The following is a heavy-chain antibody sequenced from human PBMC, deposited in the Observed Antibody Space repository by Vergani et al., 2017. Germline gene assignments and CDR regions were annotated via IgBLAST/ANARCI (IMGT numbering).Heavy chain of an antibody. V-gene: IGHV4-59*01. CDR3: ARDDVGYCSGGSCYPTSYGMDV. Sequence: QVQLQESGPGLVKPSETLSLTCTVSGGSISSYYWSWIRQPPGKGLEWIGYIYYSGSTNYNPSLKSRVTISVDTSKNQFSLKLSSVTAADTAVYYCARDDVGYCSGGSCYPTSYGMDVWGQ. CDR1: GGSISSYY. CDR2: IYYSGST. J-gene: IGHJ6*02. D-gene: IGHD2-15*01.